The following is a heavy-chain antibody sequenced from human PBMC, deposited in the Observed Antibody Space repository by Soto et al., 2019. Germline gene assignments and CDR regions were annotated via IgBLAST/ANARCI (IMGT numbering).Heavy chain of an antibody. CDR2: ISWNSGRI. J-gene: IGHJ5*02. Sequence: EVQLVESGGGMVQPGRSLRLSCAASGFSFDDYTMHWVRQAPGKGLEWVSGISWNSGRIVYADSVKGRFTSSRDNAKNVLYLQMNSLRDEDTALYYCAKDKTAFGPNWLDRWGQGTLVTVSS. V-gene: IGHV3-9*01. CDR3: AKDKTAFGPNWLDR. CDR1: GFSFDDYT. D-gene: IGHD3-10*01.